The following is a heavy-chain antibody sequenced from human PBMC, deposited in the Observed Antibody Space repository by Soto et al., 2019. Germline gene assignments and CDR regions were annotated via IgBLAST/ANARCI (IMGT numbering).Heavy chain of an antibody. J-gene: IGHJ4*02. CDR2: ISYDGSNK. V-gene: IGHV3-30*18. CDR3: AKDPYYYDSSGPEIY. Sequence: QVQLVESGGGVVQPGRSLRLSCAASGFTFSSYGMHWVRQAPGKGLEWVAVISYDGSNKYYADSVKGRFTISRDNSKNTLYLQMNSLRAEDTAVYYCAKDPYYYDSSGPEIYWGQGTLVTVSS. D-gene: IGHD3-22*01. CDR1: GFTFSSYG.